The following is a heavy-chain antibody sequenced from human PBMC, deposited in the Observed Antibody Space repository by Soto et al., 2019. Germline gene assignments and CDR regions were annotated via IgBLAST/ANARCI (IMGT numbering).Heavy chain of an antibody. D-gene: IGHD3-22*01. CDR1: GFSLSTSGVG. CDR2: IYWDDDK. J-gene: IGHJ5*02. CDR3: AHSSIGFYCASSGSHWFDP. Sequence: QITLKESGPTLVKPTQTLTLTCTFSGFSLSTSGVGVGWIRQPPGKALEWLALIYWDDDKRYSPSLKSRLTIPKHPSKHHVVVTMTYFCPLDTATYYCAHSSIGFYCASSGSHWFDPWGQGTLVTVSS. V-gene: IGHV2-5*02.